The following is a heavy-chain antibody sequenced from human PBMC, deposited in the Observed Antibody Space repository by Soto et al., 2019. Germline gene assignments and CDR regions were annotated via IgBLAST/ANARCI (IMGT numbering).Heavy chain of an antibody. Sequence: SETLSLTCTVSGGSISSYYWSWIRQPPGKGLEWIGYIYYSGSTNYNPSLKSRVTISVDTSKNQFSLKLSSVTAADTAVYYCASLYCSGGSCKLPLGDWGQGTLVTVSS. V-gene: IGHV4-59*01. CDR1: GGSISSYY. J-gene: IGHJ4*02. CDR3: ASLYCSGGSCKLPLGD. D-gene: IGHD2-15*01. CDR2: IYYSGST.